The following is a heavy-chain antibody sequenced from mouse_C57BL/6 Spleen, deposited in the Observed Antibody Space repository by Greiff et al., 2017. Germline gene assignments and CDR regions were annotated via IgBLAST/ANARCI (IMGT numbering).Heavy chain of an antibody. J-gene: IGHJ3*01. CDR2: IWGVGST. Sequence: VHLVESGPGLVAPSPSLSISCTVSGFSFTSYGVDWVRQSPGKGLEWLGVIWGVGSTNDYSALKSRLSISKDNSKSQVFLKMNSLQTDDTAMYYCASPRYYSNYEFAYWGQGTLVTVSA. V-gene: IGHV2-6*01. CDR1: GFSFTSYG. D-gene: IGHD2-5*01. CDR3: ASPRYYSNYEFAY.